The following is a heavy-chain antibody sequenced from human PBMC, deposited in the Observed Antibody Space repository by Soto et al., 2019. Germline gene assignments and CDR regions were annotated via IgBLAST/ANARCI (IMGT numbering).Heavy chain of an antibody. V-gene: IGHV4-59*01. CDR1: GGSISANY. Sequence: QVQLQESGPGLVKPSETLSLTCTVSGGSISANYWSWVRQPPGKELEWIGYIYFSGSSSYNPSLRSRITISGDTSKNQFSLKVTSVIAADTAVYYCARGGDPTAGGTGAFDIWGQGIMVTVSS. CDR3: ARGGDPTAGGTGAFDI. CDR2: IYFSGSS. J-gene: IGHJ3*02. D-gene: IGHD2-8*02.